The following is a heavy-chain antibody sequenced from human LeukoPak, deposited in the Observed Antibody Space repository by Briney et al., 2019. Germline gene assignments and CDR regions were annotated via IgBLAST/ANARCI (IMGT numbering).Heavy chain of an antibody. D-gene: IGHD3-3*01. V-gene: IGHV3-11*01. J-gene: IGHJ4*02. Sequence: GGSLRLSCAASGFTFSDYYMSWIRQAPGKGLEWVSYISSSGSTIYYADSVKGRFTISRDNAKNSLYLQMNSLRAEDTAVYYCAGELATIFEDYWGQGTLVTVSS. CDR2: ISSSGSTI. CDR1: GFTFSDYY. CDR3: AGELATIFEDY.